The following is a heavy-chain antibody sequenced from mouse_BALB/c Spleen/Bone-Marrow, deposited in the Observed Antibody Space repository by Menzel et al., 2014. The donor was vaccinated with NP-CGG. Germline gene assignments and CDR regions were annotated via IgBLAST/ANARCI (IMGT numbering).Heavy chain of an antibody. CDR1: GFNIKDTY. CDR3: ASYYYGHYFDY. CDR2: IDPANGNT. V-gene: IGHV14-3*02. J-gene: IGHJ2*01. D-gene: IGHD1-1*01. Sequence: EVQLQQSGAELVKPGASVKLSCTASGFNIKDTYMHWVKQRPEQGLEWIGRIDPANGNTKYDPKFQGKATITADTSSNAAYLQLNSLTSKDTAVYYCASYYYGHYFDYWGQGTTLTVSS.